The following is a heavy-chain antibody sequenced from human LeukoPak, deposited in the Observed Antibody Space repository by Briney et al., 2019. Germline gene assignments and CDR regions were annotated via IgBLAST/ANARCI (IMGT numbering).Heavy chain of an antibody. J-gene: IGHJ4*02. CDR2: ISGSGANT. CDR1: GFTFSTYA. Sequence: QSGGSLRLSCAASGFTFSTYAMSWVRQAPGKGLEWVSTISGSGANTYYADSVRGRFTISRDNSKNTLYLHMNSLRAEDTAVYYGAKERAGYTNPYYFDYWGQGTLVTVSS. D-gene: IGHD3-16*02. V-gene: IGHV3-23*01. CDR3: AKERAGYTNPYYFDY.